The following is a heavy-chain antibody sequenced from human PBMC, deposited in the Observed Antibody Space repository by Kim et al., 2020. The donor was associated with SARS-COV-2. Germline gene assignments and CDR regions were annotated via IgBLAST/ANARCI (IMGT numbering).Heavy chain of an antibody. CDR3: ERRGSYCSCGSCDLQAMDV. CDR1: GGSISSSSYY. Sequence: SETLSLTCTVSGGSISSSSYYWGWIRQPQGKGREWIGSIYYSGSTYYNPSIKSRVTISVDTSKNQFSLKLSSVTAADTAAYYCERRGSYCSCGSCDLQAMDVWGQGTTVTVSS. D-gene: IGHD2-15*01. J-gene: IGHJ6*02. CDR2: IYYSGST. V-gene: IGHV4-39*01.